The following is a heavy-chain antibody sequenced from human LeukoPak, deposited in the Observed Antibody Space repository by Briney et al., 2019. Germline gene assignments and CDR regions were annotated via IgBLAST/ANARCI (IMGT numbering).Heavy chain of an antibody. CDR2: IYYTGNT. Sequence: SETLSLTCSVSGGSISSFFSNYYWSWIRQPPGKGLEWIGYIYYTGNTNSNPSLKSRVTISEDTSKNQFSLKLSSVTAADTAVYYCARGGSGWTDFDYWGQGTLVTVSS. CDR3: ARGGSGWTDFDY. CDR1: GGSISSFFSNYY. V-gene: IGHV4-61*01. J-gene: IGHJ4*02. D-gene: IGHD6-19*01.